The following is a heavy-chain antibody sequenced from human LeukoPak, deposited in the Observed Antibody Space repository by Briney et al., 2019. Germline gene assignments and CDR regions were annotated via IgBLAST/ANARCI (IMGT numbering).Heavy chain of an antibody. CDR1: GGSISSSNW. D-gene: IGHD6-19*01. CDR3: AHEKGSGWYYAFDI. V-gene: IGHV4-4*02. J-gene: IGHJ3*02. Sequence: PSGTLSLTCAVSGGSISSSNWWSWVRQPPGKGLERIGEIYHSGSTNYNPSLKSRVTISVDKSKNQFSLKLSSVTAADTAVYYCAHEKGSGWYYAFDIWGQGTMVTVSS. CDR2: IYHSGST.